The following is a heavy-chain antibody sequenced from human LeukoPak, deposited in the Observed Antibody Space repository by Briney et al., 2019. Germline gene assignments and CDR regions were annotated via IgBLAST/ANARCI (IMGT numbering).Heavy chain of an antibody. V-gene: IGHV3-48*03. CDR2: ISSSCTNI. CDR1: RFTFSSYD. J-gene: IGHJ4*02. Sequence: GGSLRLSCAASRFTFSSYDMHWVRQAPAKGLEWVSYISSSCTNIYYTDSVKGRFTISRHNAKNSLYLQRNSLRAEDTAVYYCARVPYERSLCGFDYWGQGTLVTVSS. D-gene: IGHD5-12*01. CDR3: ARVPYERSLCGFDY.